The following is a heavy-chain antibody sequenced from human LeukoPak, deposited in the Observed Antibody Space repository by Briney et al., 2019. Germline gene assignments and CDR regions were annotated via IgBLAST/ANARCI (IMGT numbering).Heavy chain of an antibody. CDR3: AREGGYGDCIPVLFFDY. Sequence: SETLSLTCTVSGGSISSYYWSWIRQPAGKGLEWIGRIYTSGSTNYNPSLKSRVTMSVDTSKNQFSLKLSSVTAADTAVYYCAREGGYGDCIPVLFFDYWGQGTLVTVSS. V-gene: IGHV4-4*07. D-gene: IGHD4-17*01. J-gene: IGHJ4*02. CDR2: IYTSGST. CDR1: GGSISSYY.